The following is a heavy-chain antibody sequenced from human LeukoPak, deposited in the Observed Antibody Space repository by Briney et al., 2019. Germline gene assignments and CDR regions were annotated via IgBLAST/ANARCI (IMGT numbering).Heavy chain of an antibody. V-gene: IGHV1-46*01. CDR3: ARGACGTTGCFPDY. Sequence: GASVKVSCKASGYTFTKDDMHWVRQAPRQGLEWMGMISPSGGSTSYAQKFQGRVTMTRDMSTSTVYVELSSLRSEDTAVYYCARGACGTTGCFPDYRGPGTLVAVTS. D-gene: IGHD2-2*01. CDR1: GYTFTKDD. CDR2: ISPSGGST. J-gene: IGHJ4*02.